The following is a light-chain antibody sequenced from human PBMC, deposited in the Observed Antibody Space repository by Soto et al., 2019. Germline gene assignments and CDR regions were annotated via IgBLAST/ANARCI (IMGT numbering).Light chain of an antibody. J-gene: IGKJ2*01. CDR1: QRLLHSNGNIF. CDR3: MQALPTPYT. Sequence: EIVMTQSPPSLTVTPGEPASISCSSSQRLLHSNGNIFLDWYLQKPGQSPQLLIYLGFNRASGVPDRVSGSAAGTDFTLKISRVEAEDAGVYYCMQALPTPYTFGHGTKLEIK. V-gene: IGKV2-28*01. CDR2: LGF.